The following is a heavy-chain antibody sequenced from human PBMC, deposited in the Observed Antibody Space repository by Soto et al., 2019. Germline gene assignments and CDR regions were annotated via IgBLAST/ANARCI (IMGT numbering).Heavy chain of an antibody. V-gene: IGHV1-69*02. J-gene: IGHJ5*02. D-gene: IGHD1-7*01. CDR3: ARRMVAPTPNLLDP. CDR1: GGTFSGYT. CDR2: IIPILGIA. Sequence: QVQLVQSGAEVKKPGSSVKVSCKASGGTFSGYTISCVRQAPGQGLEWMGRIIPILGIAYSEQKIQGRVTITADKYTLKAYMELSSLSSEDTAVYYFARRMVAPTPNLLDPWGQGTLVTVSS.